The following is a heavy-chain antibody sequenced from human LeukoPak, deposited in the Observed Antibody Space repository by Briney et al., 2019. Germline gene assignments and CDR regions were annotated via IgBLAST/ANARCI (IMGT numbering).Heavy chain of an antibody. Sequence: SQTLSLTCSVSGVSISSGAYYWSWIRQRPGKGLEWIGYIFYSDSTDFNPSLQSRVTISVDTSKNQFSLKLISVTAADTAVYYCARGAADYYYDYWGRGTLVTVSS. CDR3: ARGAADYYYDY. CDR1: GVSISSGAYY. J-gene: IGHJ4*02. D-gene: IGHD2-21*02. CDR2: IFYSDST. V-gene: IGHV4-31*03.